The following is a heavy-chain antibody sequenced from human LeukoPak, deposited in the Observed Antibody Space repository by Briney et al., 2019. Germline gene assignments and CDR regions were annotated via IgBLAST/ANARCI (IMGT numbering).Heavy chain of an antibody. CDR2: ISYDGSNK. V-gene: IGHV3-30-3*01. Sequence: GGSLRLSCAASGFTFSSYWMTWVRQAPGKGLEWVAVISYDGSNKYYADSVKGRFTISRDNSKNTLYLQMNSLRAEDTAVYYCARDLRTPPHYYDSTGIDYWGQGTLVTVSS. J-gene: IGHJ4*02. CDR1: GFTFSSYW. CDR3: ARDLRTPPHYYDSTGIDY. D-gene: IGHD3-22*01.